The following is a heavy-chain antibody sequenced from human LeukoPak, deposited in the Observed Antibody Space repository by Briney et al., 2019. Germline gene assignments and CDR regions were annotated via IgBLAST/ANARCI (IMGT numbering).Heavy chain of an antibody. CDR3: ARARLEGHVWGSYRPNYFDY. CDR2: IKHSGST. D-gene: IGHD3-16*02. V-gene: IGHV4-39*07. J-gene: IGHJ4*02. CDR1: GGSIRSSYYY. Sequence: PSETLSLTCTVSGGSIRSSYYYWGWIRQPPGKGLEWIGEIKHSGSTNYNPSLKSRVTISVDTSKNQFSLKLSSVTAADTAVYYCARARLEGHVWGSYRPNYFDYWGQGTLVTVSS.